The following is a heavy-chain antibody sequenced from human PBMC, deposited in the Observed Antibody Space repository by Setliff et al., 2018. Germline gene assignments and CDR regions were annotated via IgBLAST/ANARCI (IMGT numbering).Heavy chain of an antibody. D-gene: IGHD2-21*01. V-gene: IGHV3-21*01. J-gene: IGHJ4*02. CDR1: GFTFSSYS. CDR3: ARGGDYCGGECYIPPPDSY. Sequence: PGGSLRLSCAASGFTFSSYSMNWVRQAPGKGLEWVSSISSSSSYIYYADSVKGRFTISRGNSKNTLYLQMNSLRPEDTAVYYCARGGDYCGGECYIPPPDSYWGQGTLVTVSS. CDR2: ISSSSSYI.